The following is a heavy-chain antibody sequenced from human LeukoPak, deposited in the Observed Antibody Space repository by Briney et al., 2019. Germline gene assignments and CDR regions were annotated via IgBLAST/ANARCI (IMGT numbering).Heavy chain of an antibody. CDR3: ARAHLLLSRTHTPVYYYYGMDV. CDR2: IWYDGSNK. Sequence: TGRSLRLSCAASGFTFSSYGMHWVRQAPGKGLEWVAVIWYDGSNKYYADSVKGRFTISRDNSKNTLYLQMNSLRAEDTAVYYCARAHLLLSRTHTPVYYYYGMDVWGQGTTVTVSS. CDR1: GFTFSSYG. J-gene: IGHJ6*02. V-gene: IGHV3-33*01. D-gene: IGHD1-14*01.